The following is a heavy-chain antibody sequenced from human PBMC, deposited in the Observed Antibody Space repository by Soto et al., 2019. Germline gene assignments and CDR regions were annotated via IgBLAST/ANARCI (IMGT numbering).Heavy chain of an antibody. J-gene: IGHJ6*02. D-gene: IGHD4-17*01. CDR1: GGSISSYY. Sequence: SETLSLTCTVSGGSISSYYWSWIRQPPGKGLEWIGYIYYSGSTNYNPSLKSRVTISVDTSKNQFSLKLSSVTAADTAVYYCARHLPIYGDYGLNYYYGMDVWGQGITVTVS. V-gene: IGHV4-59*01. CDR2: IYYSGST. CDR3: ARHLPIYGDYGLNYYYGMDV.